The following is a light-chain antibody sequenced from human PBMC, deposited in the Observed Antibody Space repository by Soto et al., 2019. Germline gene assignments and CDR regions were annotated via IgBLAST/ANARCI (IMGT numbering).Light chain of an antibody. J-gene: IGKJ4*01. Sequence: DIPMTQSPSSLSASVGDRVTITCRASQSFSSYLNWYQQQPGKAPTLLIYAASSLHSGVPSRFSGSGTGTDFTLTISRLQPEDFATYYCQQSYSTPFTFGGGTKVEIK. CDR3: QQSYSTPFT. V-gene: IGKV1-39*01. CDR1: QSFSSY. CDR2: AAS.